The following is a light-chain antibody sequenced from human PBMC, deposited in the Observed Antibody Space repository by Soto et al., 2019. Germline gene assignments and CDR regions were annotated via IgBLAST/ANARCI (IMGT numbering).Light chain of an antibody. J-gene: IGKJ4*01. CDR2: GSS. CDR3: QQYNKWPLT. V-gene: IGKV3-15*01. Sequence: EIVMTQSPATLSVSPGERATLSCRASQSVSSNLAWYQQKPGQATRLLIYGSSTRATGIPARFSGSGSGTEFTLTISSLQSEDFAVYHCQQYNKWPLTFGGGTKVEI. CDR1: QSVSSN.